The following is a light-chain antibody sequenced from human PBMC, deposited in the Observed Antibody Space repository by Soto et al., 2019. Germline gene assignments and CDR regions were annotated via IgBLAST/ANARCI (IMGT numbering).Light chain of an antibody. CDR1: SSDVGGYNL. CDR2: EGS. J-gene: IGLJ2*01. V-gene: IGLV2-23*01. CDR3: CSYAGSSTLL. Sequence: QSALTQPASVSGSPGQSITISCTGTSSDVGGYNLVSWYQQHPGKTPKLMIYEGSKRPSGVSNRLSGSKSGNTASLTISGLQAEDEADYYCCSYAGSSTLLFGGGTKVTVL.